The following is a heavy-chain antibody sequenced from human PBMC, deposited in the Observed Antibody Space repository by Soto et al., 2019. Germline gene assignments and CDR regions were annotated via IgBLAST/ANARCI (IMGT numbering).Heavy chain of an antibody. CDR3: ARGPRMVRGVTYYYYGMDV. CDR2: ISAYNGNT. D-gene: IGHD3-10*01. J-gene: IGHJ6*02. CDR1: GYTFTSYG. Sequence: GASVKVSCKASGYTFTSYGISWVRQAPGQGLEWMGWISAYNGNTNYAQKLQGRVTMTTDTSTSTAYMELRSLRSDDTAVYYRARGPRMVRGVTYYYYGMDVWGQGTTVTVSS. V-gene: IGHV1-18*01.